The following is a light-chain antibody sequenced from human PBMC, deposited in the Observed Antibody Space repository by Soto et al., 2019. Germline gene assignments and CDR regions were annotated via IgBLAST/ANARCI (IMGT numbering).Light chain of an antibody. V-gene: IGKV1-39*01. CDR1: QSISSY. CDR2: AAS. Sequence: DLPMTQSPSSLSASVGDRVTITCRASQSISSYLNWYQQKPGKAPKLLIYAASSLQSGVPSRFSGSGSGTDFTLTISSLQSEDFAVYYCQQYNNWPLTFGGGTKVEIK. CDR3: QQYNNWPLT. J-gene: IGKJ4*01.